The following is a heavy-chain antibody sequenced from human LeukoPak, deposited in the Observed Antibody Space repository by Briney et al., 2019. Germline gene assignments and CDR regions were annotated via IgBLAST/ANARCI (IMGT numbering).Heavy chain of an antibody. V-gene: IGHV3-15*01. Sequence: GGSLRLSCAASGFTFMNAWMSWVRQAPGKGLEWVGRIKSKTDGGTADYAAPVKGRFTISRDDSKNTPYLQLNSLKTEDTAVYYCATLKTGTSSFLWGQGTLVTVSS. CDR2: IKSKTDGGTA. CDR3: ATLKTGTSSFL. J-gene: IGHJ4*02. CDR1: GFTFMNAW. D-gene: IGHD6-13*01.